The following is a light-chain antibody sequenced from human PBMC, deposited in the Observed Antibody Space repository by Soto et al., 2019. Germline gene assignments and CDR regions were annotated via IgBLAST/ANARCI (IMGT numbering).Light chain of an antibody. CDR1: QSISRW. CDR2: DAS. J-gene: IGKJ1*01. CDR3: KQYDSYWT. V-gene: IGKV1-5*01. Sequence: DIQMTQSPSTLSASVGDRVTITCRASQSISRWVAWYQQKPGKAPKLLIYDASNLESGVPARFSGSGSGTEFTLTIRSLQPDDFATYYCKQYDSYWTFAKGTKVDI.